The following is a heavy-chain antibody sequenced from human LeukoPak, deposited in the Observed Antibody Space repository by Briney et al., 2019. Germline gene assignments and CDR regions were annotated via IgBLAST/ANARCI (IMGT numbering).Heavy chain of an antibody. J-gene: IGHJ4*02. CDR3: ARGSHRAWEVLLD. D-gene: IGHD3-10*01. CDR2: INQSGIT. CDR1: GGCFNYY. V-gene: IGHV4-34*01. Sequence: SETLSLTCAVYGGCFNYYWSWIRQPPGKGLEWIGDINQSGITNYDPSLKSRVTISIDTSKNQLSLKVTSVTAADTAVYYCARGSHRAWEVLLDWGQGTLVTVSS.